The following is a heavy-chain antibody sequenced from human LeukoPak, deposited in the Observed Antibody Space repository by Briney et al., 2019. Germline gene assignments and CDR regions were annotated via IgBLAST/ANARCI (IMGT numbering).Heavy chain of an antibody. CDR2: MNPNSGNT. D-gene: IGHD1-26*01. Sequence: ASVKVSCKASGYTFTSYDINRVRQATGQGLEWMGWMNPNSGNTGYAQKFQGRVTITRNTSISTAYMELSSLRSEDTAVYYCARGQEQWEPASYWGQGTLVTVSS. V-gene: IGHV1-8*03. CDR3: ARGQEQWEPASY. J-gene: IGHJ4*02. CDR1: GYTFTSYD.